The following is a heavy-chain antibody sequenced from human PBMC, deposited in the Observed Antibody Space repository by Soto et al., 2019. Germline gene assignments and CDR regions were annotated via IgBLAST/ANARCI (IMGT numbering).Heavy chain of an antibody. D-gene: IGHD4-17*01. CDR3: ARHGVDYGDYASYYYYGMDV. CDR2: IYYSGSA. CDR1: GGSISSSTYY. Sequence: QVQLQESGPGLVKPSETLSLTCTVSGGSISSSTYYWGWIRQPPGKGLEWIGFIYYSGSAYYNPSLTSRVTISIDTSKNQFSLKLTSVTAADTAVFYCARHGVDYGDYASYYYYGMDVWGRGTTVTVSS. V-gene: IGHV4-39*01. J-gene: IGHJ6*02.